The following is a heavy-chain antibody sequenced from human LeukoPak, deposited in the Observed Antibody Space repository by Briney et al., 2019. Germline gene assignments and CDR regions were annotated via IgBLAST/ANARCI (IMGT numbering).Heavy chain of an antibody. J-gene: IGHJ5*02. D-gene: IGHD2-2*01. Sequence: PSETLSLTCTVSGGSISSSSDYWGWIRQPPGKGLEWIGSIYYRGNTYYNPSLKSRVTISVATSKNQFSLKLSSVTAADTAVYYCARQPVPGGIGFGNWFDPWGQGTLVTVSS. CDR2: IYYRGNT. CDR3: ARQPVPGGIGFGNWFDP. CDR1: GGSISSSSDY. V-gene: IGHV4-39*01.